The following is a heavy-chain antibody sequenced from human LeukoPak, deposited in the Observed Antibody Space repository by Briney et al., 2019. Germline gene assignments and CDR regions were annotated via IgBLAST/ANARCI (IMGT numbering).Heavy chain of an antibody. V-gene: IGHV3-48*03. J-gene: IGHJ6*04. D-gene: IGHD3-10*02. Sequence: PGGSLRLSCAASGFTFSNYEMNWVRQAPGKGLEWVSYISSSGSTIYYADSVKGRYTISRDNAKNSLYLQMNSLRAEDTAVYYCAELGITMIGGVWGKGTTVTISS. CDR1: GFTFSNYE. CDR2: ISSSGSTI. CDR3: AELGITMIGGV.